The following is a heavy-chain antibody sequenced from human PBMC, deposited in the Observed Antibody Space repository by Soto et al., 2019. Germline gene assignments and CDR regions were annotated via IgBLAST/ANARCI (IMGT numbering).Heavy chain of an antibody. V-gene: IGHV4-39*02. CDR3: ASADRIVVVPAAPASPYYMDV. CDR1: GASVSSRSYY. J-gene: IGHJ6*03. Sequence: PSETLSLTCTVSGASVSSRSYYWGWIRQPPGKGLEWLGSMYYSGSPYYTPSLKGRVSISIDMSKNHFSLKLSSVTAADTAVFYCASADRIVVVPAAPASPYYMDVWGKGTTVTVSS. D-gene: IGHD2-2*01. CDR2: MYYSGSP.